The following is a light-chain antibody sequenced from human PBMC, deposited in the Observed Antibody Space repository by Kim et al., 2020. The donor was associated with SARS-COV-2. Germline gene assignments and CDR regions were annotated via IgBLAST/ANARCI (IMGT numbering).Light chain of an antibody. CDR2: GAS. CDR1: QDINTW. Sequence: SVGDRVTITCRASQDINTWLGWYQQKPGKAPKLLIYGASNLQSGVPSRFSSSGSGTDFTLTISRLQPDDCATYYCQQANSIPPWTFGQGTKVDIK. J-gene: IGKJ1*01. V-gene: IGKV1-12*01. CDR3: QQANSIPPWT.